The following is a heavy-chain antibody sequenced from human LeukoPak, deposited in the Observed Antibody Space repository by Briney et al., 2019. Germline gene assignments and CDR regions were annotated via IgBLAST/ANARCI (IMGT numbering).Heavy chain of an antibody. J-gene: IGHJ3*02. CDR3: ATPGDYGSGSYLSAFDI. CDR2: IIPIFGTA. V-gene: IGHV1-69*05. Sequence: SVKVSCKASGGTFSSYAISWVRQAPGQGLEWMGGIIPIFGTANYAQKFQGRVTITTEESTSTAYMELSSLRSEDTAVYYCATPGDYGSGSYLSAFDIWGQGTMVTVSS. CDR1: GGTFSSYA. D-gene: IGHD3-10*01.